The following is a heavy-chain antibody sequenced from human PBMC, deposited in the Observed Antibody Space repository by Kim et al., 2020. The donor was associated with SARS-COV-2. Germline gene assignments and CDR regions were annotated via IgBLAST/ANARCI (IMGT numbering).Heavy chain of an antibody. CDR1: AFTFRDYW. CDR2: IKHDGSET. CDR3: ARDPDSFDF. D-gene: IGHD3-22*01. J-gene: IGHJ4*02. V-gene: IGHV3-7*03. Sequence: GGSLRLSCAASAFTFRDYWMSWVRQAPGKGLEWVANIKHDGSETYYVDSVKGRFTISRDNAKNSLFLQMNSLRAEDTAVYYCARDPDSFDFWGQGTLVT.